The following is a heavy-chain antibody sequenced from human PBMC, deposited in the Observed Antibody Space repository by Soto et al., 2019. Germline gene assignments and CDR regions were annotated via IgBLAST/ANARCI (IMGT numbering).Heavy chain of an antibody. CDR1: GYTFASYG. J-gene: IGHJ4*02. D-gene: IGHD6-13*01. Sequence: QVQLVQSGAEVKKPGASVKVSCKASGYTFASYGINWVRQAPGQGLEWMGWISAYNGDTNYAQKLQGRITMTTDTSTTTAYMELRSLRFDDTAVYYCATSITSSWYRNFDYWGQGTLVTVSS. CDR2: ISAYNGDT. CDR3: ATSITSSWYRNFDY. V-gene: IGHV1-18*01.